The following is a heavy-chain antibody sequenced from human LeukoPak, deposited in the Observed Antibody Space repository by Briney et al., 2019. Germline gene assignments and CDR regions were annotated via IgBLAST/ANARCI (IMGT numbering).Heavy chain of an antibody. CDR2: IYYSGST. Sequence: RPSETLSLTCTVSGGSISRSTYYWVWIRHPPGKGLDWVGSIYYSGSTFYNPSLKRRVTISVDTSKNQLSLKLRSVTAADTAVYYCARTIGIRRFDPWGQGTLVTVSS. CDR1: GGSISRSTYY. D-gene: IGHD2-21*01. V-gene: IGHV4-39*01. CDR3: ARTIGIRRFDP. J-gene: IGHJ5*02.